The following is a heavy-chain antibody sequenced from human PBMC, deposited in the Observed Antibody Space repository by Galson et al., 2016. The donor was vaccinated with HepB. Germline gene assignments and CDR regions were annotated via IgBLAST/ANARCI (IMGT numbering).Heavy chain of an antibody. J-gene: IGHJ5*01. CDR2: IYHTSTT. D-gene: IGHD2-2*01. Sequence: ETLSLTCDVSGASLNSSNWWTWLRQAAGTGLEWTGGIYHTSTTNNNPPLLRPFTIAIDTSRNHFSLNRNSVTAADSAVSYCARPSVIPGARMVFDSWGQGILVTVSS. CDR3: ARPSVIPGARMVFDS. V-gene: IGHV4-4*02. CDR1: GASLNSSNW.